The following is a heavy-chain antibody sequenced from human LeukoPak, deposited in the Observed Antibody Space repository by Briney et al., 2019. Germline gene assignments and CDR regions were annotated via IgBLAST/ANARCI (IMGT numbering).Heavy chain of an antibody. CDR2: INPSGCST. J-gene: IGHJ5*02. V-gene: IGHV1-46*04. CDR1: GYTFTSYY. D-gene: IGHD3-3*01. Sequence: GASVKVSCKASGYTFTSYYMHWVRQAPGQGLEWMGIINPSGCSTSYAQKLQGRLTMTRDTSTSTVYLELSSLRSEDTAVYYCAIVQNLEWLFGWFDPWGQGTLVTVSS. CDR3: AIVQNLEWLFGWFDP.